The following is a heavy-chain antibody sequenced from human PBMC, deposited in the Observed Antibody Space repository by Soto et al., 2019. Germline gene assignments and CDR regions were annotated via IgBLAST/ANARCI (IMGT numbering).Heavy chain of an antibody. Sequence: GESLNISCKGSGDTFPTYWIGWVRQMPGKGLEWMGIIYLGDSDTTYSPSFQGQVTISADKSINTAYLQWDSLKASDTAMYYCARTAAAGKYYYATGVWGQGTTVTVSS. CDR3: ARTAAAGKYYYATGV. CDR1: GDTFPTYW. J-gene: IGHJ6*02. D-gene: IGHD6-13*01. V-gene: IGHV5-51*01. CDR2: IYLGDSDT.